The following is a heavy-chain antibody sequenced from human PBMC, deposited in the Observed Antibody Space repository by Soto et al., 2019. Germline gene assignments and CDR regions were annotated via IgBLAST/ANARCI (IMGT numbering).Heavy chain of an antibody. Sequence: AGSVNLYFKTSGGAFSSYAISLVRRAPGQGLEWMGGIIPIFGTANYAQKFQGRVTITADKSTSTAYMELSSLRSEDTAVYYCARVAAAGTGAYYYYYGMDVWGQGTTVTVSS. J-gene: IGHJ6*01. CDR3: ARVAAAGTGAYYYYYGMDV. CDR2: IIPIFGTA. D-gene: IGHD6-13*01. V-gene: IGHV1-69*06. CDR1: GGAFSSYA.